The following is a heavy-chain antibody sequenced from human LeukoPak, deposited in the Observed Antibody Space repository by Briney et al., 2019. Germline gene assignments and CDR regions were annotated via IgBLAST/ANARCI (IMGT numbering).Heavy chain of an antibody. CDR2: ISYDGSNK. CDR3: ARDNYGDFSFDY. J-gene: IGHJ4*02. V-gene: IGHV3-30-3*01. Sequence: RSLRLSCAASGFTFSSYAMHWARQAPGKGLEWVAVISYDGSNKYYADSVKGRFTISRDNSKNTLYLQMNSLRAEDTAVYYCARDNYGDFSFDYWGQGTLVTVSS. CDR1: GFTFSSYA. D-gene: IGHD4-17*01.